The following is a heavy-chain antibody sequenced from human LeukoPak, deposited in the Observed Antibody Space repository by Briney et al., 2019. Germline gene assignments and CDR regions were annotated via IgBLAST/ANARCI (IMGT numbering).Heavy chain of an antibody. CDR3: ARDQHGYSSRGFDY. Sequence: GGSLRLSCAASGFTFSSYSMNWVRQAPGKGLEWVSYISSSSSTIYYADSVKGRFTISRDNAKNSLYLQMNSLRDEDTAVYYCARDQHGYSSRGFDYWGQGTLVTVSS. D-gene: IGHD6-13*01. V-gene: IGHV3-48*02. CDR2: ISSSSSTI. CDR1: GFTFSSYS. J-gene: IGHJ4*02.